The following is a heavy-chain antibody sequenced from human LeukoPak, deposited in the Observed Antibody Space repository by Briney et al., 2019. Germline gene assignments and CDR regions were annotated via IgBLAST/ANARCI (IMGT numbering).Heavy chain of an antibody. J-gene: IGHJ6*02. Sequence: SETLSLTCAVYGGSSSGYYWSWIRQPPGKGLEWIGEINHSGSTNYNPSLKSRVTISVDTSKNLFSLKLSSVTAADTAVYYCARRYSSSAGPHRGISGMDVWGQGTTVTVSS. D-gene: IGHD6-13*01. CDR3: ARRYSSSAGPHRGISGMDV. V-gene: IGHV4-34*01. CDR1: GGSSSGYY. CDR2: INHSGST.